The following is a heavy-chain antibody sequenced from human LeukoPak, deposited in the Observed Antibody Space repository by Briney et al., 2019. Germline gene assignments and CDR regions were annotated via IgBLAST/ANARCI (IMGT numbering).Heavy chain of an antibody. J-gene: IGHJ4*02. CDR3: ARTRGYSYGSDFDY. V-gene: IGHV2-70*04. CDR2: IDWDDDK. D-gene: IGHD5-18*01. Sequence: SGPALVKPTQTLTLTCTFSGFSLSTSGMRVSWIRQPPGKALEWLARIDWDDDKFYSTSLKTRLTISKDTSKNQVVLTMTNMDPVDTATYYCARTRGYSYGSDFDYWGQGTLVTVSS. CDR1: GFSLSTSGMR.